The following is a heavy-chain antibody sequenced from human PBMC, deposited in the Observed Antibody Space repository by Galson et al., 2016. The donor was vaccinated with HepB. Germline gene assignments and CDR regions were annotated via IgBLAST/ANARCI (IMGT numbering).Heavy chain of an antibody. CDR1: GFTFRSYG. D-gene: IGHD1-14*01. J-gene: IGHJ4*02. CDR2: ISYDGNKQ. Sequence: SLRLSCAASGFTFRSYGMHWVRQAPGKGLEWVAVISYDGNKQYYADSVKGRVTISRDKSKNTLYLQMASLKVEDTAVYYCAHGKVPYLLTTFDYWGQGTLVTVSS. V-gene: IGHV3-30*03. CDR3: AHGKVPYLLTTFDY.